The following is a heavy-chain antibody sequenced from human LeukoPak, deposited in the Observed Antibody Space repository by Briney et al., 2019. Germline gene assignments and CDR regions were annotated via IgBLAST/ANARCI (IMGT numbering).Heavy chain of an antibody. Sequence: SETLSLTCTVSGGSISSYYWSWIRQPPGKGLEWIGYIYYSGSTNYNPSLKSRVTISVDTSKNQFSLKLSSVTAADAAVYYCARDIAAAGNNWFDPWGQGTLVTVSS. V-gene: IGHV4-59*01. J-gene: IGHJ5*02. CDR2: IYYSGST. CDR1: GGSISSYY. CDR3: ARDIAAAGNNWFDP. D-gene: IGHD6-13*01.